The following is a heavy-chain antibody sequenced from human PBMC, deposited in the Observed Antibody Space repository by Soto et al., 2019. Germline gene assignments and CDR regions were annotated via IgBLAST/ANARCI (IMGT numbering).Heavy chain of an antibody. Sequence: SETLSLTCTVSGGSISSYYWSWIRQPPGKGLEWIGYIYYSGSTNYNPSLKSRVTISVDTSKNQFSLKLSSVTAADTAVYYCARDCSGGSCYPYYYYGMDVWGQATTVRVSS. D-gene: IGHD2-15*01. CDR1: GGSISSYY. J-gene: IGHJ6*02. CDR3: ARDCSGGSCYPYYYYGMDV. CDR2: IYYSGST. V-gene: IGHV4-59*01.